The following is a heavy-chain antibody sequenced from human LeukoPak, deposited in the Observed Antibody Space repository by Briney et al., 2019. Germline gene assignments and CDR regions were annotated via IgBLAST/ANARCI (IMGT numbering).Heavy chain of an antibody. CDR1: GYSFTSYW. D-gene: IGHD6-13*01. CDR3: ARTSRAAAGKNYCYGMDV. Sequence: GDPLNTSCTSSGYSFTSYWIGWGRPMPGKGQKWMGIIYPGDSDTRYSPSFHGQVTISADKSISTAYLQWSSLKASDTAMYYCARTSRAAAGKNYCYGMDVWGQGTTVTVSS. J-gene: IGHJ6*02. V-gene: IGHV5-51*01. CDR2: IYPGDSDT.